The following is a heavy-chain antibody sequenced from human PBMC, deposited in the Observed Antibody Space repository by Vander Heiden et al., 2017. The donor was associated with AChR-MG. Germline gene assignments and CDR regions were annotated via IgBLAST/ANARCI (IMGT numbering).Heavy chain of an antibody. CDR1: RLTFRQYA. CDR3: AKVSGSNTLDAFDI. D-gene: IGHD1-26*01. CDR2: IMGSGGST. J-gene: IGHJ3*02. Sequence: EVQLLASGGGLVQPGGSLSLSRAAPRLTFRQYALRCVRPAPGRGLGGVSTIMGSGGSTDYADSVKGRFTISRDNSKNTLYLQMNSLRAEDTAVYYCAKVSGSNTLDAFDIWGQGTMVTVSS. V-gene: IGHV3-23*01.